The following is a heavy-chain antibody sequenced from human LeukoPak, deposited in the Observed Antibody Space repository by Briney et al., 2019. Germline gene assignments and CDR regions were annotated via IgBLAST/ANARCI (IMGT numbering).Heavy chain of an antibody. Sequence: SETLSLTCTVSGGSISSGGYSWSWTRQPPGKGLEWIGYIYHSGSTYYNPSLKSRVTISVDRSRNQFSLKLSSVTAADTAVYYCARGGTRAPKWFGYDYWGQGTLVTVSS. CDR1: GGSISSGGYS. CDR3: ARGGTRAPKWFGYDY. D-gene: IGHD3-10*01. V-gene: IGHV4-30-2*01. CDR2: IYHSGST. J-gene: IGHJ4*02.